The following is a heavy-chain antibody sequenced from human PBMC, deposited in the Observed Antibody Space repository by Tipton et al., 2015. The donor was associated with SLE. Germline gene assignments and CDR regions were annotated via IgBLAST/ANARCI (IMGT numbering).Heavy chain of an antibody. CDR2: IRSTVYGGTA. CDR3: ARDFVFSDI. Sequence: SLRLSCTASGFTFGDYALSWFRQAPGKGLEWVGFIRSTVYGGTAEYAASVKGRFTISRDDSKSIAYLQMNSLKAQDTAVYYCARDFVFSDIWGQGTMVTVSS. D-gene: IGHD3-16*01. J-gene: IGHJ3*02. CDR1: GFTFGDYA. V-gene: IGHV3-49*03.